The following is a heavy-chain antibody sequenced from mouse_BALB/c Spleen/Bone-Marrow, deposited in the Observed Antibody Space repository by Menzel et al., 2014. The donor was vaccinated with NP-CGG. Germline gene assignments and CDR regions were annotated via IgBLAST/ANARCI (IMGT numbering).Heavy chain of an antibody. CDR2: IDPENGDT. CDR3: NEGYGNYGY. J-gene: IGHJ2*01. CDR1: GFNIKDYY. V-gene: IGHV14-4*02. D-gene: IGHD2-10*02. Sequence: EVQGVESGAKLVRSGASVKLSCTASGFNIKDYYMHRVKQRPEQGLEWIGWIDPENGDTEYAPKFQGKATMTADTSSNTAYLQLSSLTSEDTAVYYCNEGYGNYGYWGQGTTLTVSS.